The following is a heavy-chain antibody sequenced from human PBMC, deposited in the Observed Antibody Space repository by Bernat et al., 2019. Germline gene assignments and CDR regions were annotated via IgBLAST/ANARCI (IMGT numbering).Heavy chain of an antibody. J-gene: IGHJ4*02. CDR2: IWYDGSNK. Sequence: QVQLVESGGGVVQPGRSLRLSCAASGFTFSSYGMHWVRQAPGKGLEWVAVIWYDGSNKYYAGSVKGRFTISRDNSKNTLYLQMNSLRAEDTAVYDCARDGFSYGLTEIDYWGQGTLVTVSS. V-gene: IGHV3-33*01. D-gene: IGHD5-18*01. CDR1: GFTFSSYG. CDR3: ARDGFSYGLTEIDY.